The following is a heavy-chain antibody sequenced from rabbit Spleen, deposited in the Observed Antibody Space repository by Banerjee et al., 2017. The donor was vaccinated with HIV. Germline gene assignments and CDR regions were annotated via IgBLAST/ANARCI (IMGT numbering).Heavy chain of an antibody. J-gene: IGHJ6*01. CDR2: IDIGSSGFT. D-gene: IGHD1-1*01. V-gene: IGHV1S40*01. Sequence: QSLEESGGDLVKPGASLTLTCTASGVSFSGDSYICWVRQAPGKGLEWIACIDIGSSGFTYFASWAKGRFTISKTSSTTVTLQMTSLTAADTATYFCARDTSSSFSSYGMDLWGPGTLVTVS. CDR1: GVSFSGDSY. CDR3: ARDTSSSFSSYGMDL.